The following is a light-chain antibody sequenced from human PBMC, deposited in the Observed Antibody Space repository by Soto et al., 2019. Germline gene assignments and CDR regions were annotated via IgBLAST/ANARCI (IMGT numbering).Light chain of an antibody. CDR1: SGHSSYA. V-gene: IGLV4-69*01. CDR2: LDSDGSH. CDR3: QTWGTGIHVV. J-gene: IGLJ2*01. Sequence: QPVLTQSPSASASLGASVKLTCTLSSGHSSYAIAWHQQQPEKGPRYLMKLDSDGSHTKGDAIPDRFSGSSSGAERYLTISSLQSEDEADYYCQTWGTGIHVVFGVGTMLTVL.